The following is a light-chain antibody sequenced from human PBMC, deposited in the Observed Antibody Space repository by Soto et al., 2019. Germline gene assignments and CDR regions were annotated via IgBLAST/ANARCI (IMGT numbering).Light chain of an antibody. J-gene: IGKJ3*01. V-gene: IGKV1-27*01. CDR2: AAS. CDR1: QGISTS. CDR3: QNYNSAPLT. Sequence: DIQMTQSPSSLSASLGDTVTISCRASQGISTSLAWFQQKPGRVPQFLIYAASTLQPGVPPRFSGSGSGTDFTLTISSLQPEDVATFYCQNYNSAPLTFGPGTKVDIK.